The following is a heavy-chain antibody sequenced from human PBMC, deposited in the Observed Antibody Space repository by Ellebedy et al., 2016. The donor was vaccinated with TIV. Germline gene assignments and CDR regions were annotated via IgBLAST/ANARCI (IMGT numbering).Heavy chain of an antibody. CDR3: VRRRSGWYYFDY. CDR1: GFTLSDHW. J-gene: IGHJ4*02. V-gene: IGHV3-74*01. CDR2: INSDGRSI. D-gene: IGHD6-19*01. Sequence: PGGSLRLSCAASGFTLSDHWMHWVRQGPGKGLVWVARINSDGRSISYADSVKGRFTISRDNAKNTLYLQMNSLRAEDTAVYYCVRRRSGWYYFDYWGQGTLVTVSS.